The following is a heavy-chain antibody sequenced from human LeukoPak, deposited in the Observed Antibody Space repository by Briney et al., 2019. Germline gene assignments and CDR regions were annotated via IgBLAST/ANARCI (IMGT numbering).Heavy chain of an antibody. CDR2: IYTSGST. CDR1: GGSISSYY. Sequence: SETLSVTCTVSGGSISSYYWSWIRQPAGKGVECIGRIYTSGSTNYNPSLKSRVTMSVDTSKNQFSLKLSSVTAADTAVYYCARGVDTAMGDAFDIWGQGTMVTVSS. V-gene: IGHV4-4*07. J-gene: IGHJ3*02. CDR3: ARGVDTAMGDAFDI. D-gene: IGHD5-18*01.